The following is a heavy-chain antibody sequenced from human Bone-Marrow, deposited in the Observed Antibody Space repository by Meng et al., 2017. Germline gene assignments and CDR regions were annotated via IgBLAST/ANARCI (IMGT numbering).Heavy chain of an antibody. D-gene: IGHD4-11*01. CDR3: ARGPTTMAHDFDY. J-gene: IGHJ4*02. CDR2: INHSGST. Sequence: QVHLQPSGAWLSKPSATLSLTCVVSGGSFSDYYWSWIRQPPGKGLEWIGEINHSGSTNYNPSLEGRATISVDTSQNNLSLRLSSVTAADSAVYYCARGPTTMAHDFDYWGQGTLVTVSS. V-gene: IGHV4-34*01. CDR1: GGSFSDYY.